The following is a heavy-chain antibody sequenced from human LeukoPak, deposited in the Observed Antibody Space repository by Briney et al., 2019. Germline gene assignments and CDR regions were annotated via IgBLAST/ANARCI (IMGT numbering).Heavy chain of an antibody. D-gene: IGHD3-22*01. J-gene: IGHJ4*02. V-gene: IGHV3-74*01. CDR2: ISSDGSTT. CDR1: GFTFNSYW. CDR3: VRARGYYYDSFDY. Sequence: GGSLRLSCAASGFTFNSYWMHWVRQAPGKGLVWVSRISSDGSTTSYADSVKGRFTISRDNAENTLYLQMNSLRAEDTAVYYCVRARGYYYDSFDYWGQGTLVTVSS.